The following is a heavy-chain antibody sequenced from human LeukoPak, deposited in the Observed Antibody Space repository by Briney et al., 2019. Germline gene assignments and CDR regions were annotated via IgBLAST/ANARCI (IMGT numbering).Heavy chain of an antibody. CDR3: ARPGYSSSWYEFDY. D-gene: IGHD6-13*01. CDR2: ISGSGGST. CDR1: EFTFSSYA. Sequence: GGSLRLSCAASEFTFSSYAMSWVRQAPGKGLEWVSAISGSGGSTYYADSVKGRFTISRDNSKNTLYLQMNSLRAEDTAVYYCARPGYSSSWYEFDYWGRGTLVTVSS. V-gene: IGHV3-23*01. J-gene: IGHJ4*02.